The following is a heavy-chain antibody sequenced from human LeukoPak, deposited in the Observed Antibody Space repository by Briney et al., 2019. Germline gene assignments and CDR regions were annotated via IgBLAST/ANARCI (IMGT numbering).Heavy chain of an antibody. CDR2: IVVGSGNT. D-gene: IGHD2-15*01. V-gene: IGHV1-58*01. CDR1: GFTFTSSA. J-gene: IGHJ4*02. CDR3: ARDTRAIVVVVAATLRGYFDY. Sequence: SVKVSCKASGFTFTSSAVQWVRQARGQRLEWIGWIVVGSGNTNYAQKSQERVTITRDMSTSTAYMELSSLRSEDTAVYYCARDTRAIVVVVAATLRGYFDYWGQGTLVTVSS.